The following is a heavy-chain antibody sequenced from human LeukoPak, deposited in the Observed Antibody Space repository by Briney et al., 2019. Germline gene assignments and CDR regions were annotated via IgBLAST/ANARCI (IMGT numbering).Heavy chain of an antibody. D-gene: IGHD3-16*01. CDR3: ARDGYDYVWGSYTKDFDY. J-gene: IGHJ4*02. CDR1: GFTFSSYG. CDR2: ISSSSSYI. Sequence: PGGSLRVSCAASGFTFSSYGMHWVRQAPGKGLEWVSSISSSSSYIYYADSVKGRFTISRDNAKNSLYLQMNSLRAEDTAVYYCARDGYDYVWGSYTKDFDYWGQGTLVTVSS. V-gene: IGHV3-21*01.